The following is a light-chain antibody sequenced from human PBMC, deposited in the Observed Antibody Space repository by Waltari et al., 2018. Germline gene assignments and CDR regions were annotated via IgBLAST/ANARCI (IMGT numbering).Light chain of an antibody. Sequence: EIVLTQSPGTLSLSPGESATLSCRASQSVSSNSLAWYQQKPGQAPRILIYDVSSRATGIPDRFSGSGSGTDFTLTISRLEPEDFAVYHCQQYGNTPYTFGQGTKLEIK. CDR1: QSVSSNS. CDR2: DVS. J-gene: IGKJ2*01. V-gene: IGKV3-20*01. CDR3: QQYGNTPYT.